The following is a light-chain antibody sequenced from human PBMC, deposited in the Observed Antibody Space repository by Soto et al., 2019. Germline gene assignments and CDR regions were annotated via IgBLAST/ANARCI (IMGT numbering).Light chain of an antibody. Sequence: QSSLTPPPSVSWSPGQSITVSCPRTGSYVGGYNYVSWYQQYPGQAPKLMFYDVNKRPSGVSNRFSGFKSGNTASLTISGLQVEDEADYYCSSYKSTNALVFGVGTKVTVL. CDR1: GSYVGGYNY. CDR3: SSYKSTNALV. J-gene: IGLJ1*01. V-gene: IGLV2-14*03. CDR2: DVN.